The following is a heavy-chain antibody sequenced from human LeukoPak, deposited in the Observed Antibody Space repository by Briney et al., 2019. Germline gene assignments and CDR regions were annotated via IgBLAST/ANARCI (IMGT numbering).Heavy chain of an antibody. J-gene: IGHJ4*02. V-gene: IGHV4-39*07. CDR1: GGSISSSSYY. D-gene: IGHD1-26*01. CDR3: ARGKWELLRSGYYFDY. CDR2: IYYSGST. Sequence: PSETLSLTCTVSGGSISSSSYYWGWIRQPPGKGLEWIGSIYYSGSTYHNPSLKSRVTISVDTSKNQFSLKLSSVTAADTAVYYCARGKWELLRSGYYFDYWGQGTLVTVSS.